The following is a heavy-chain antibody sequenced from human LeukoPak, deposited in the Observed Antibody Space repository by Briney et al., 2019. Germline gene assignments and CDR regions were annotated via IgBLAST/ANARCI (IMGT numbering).Heavy chain of an antibody. CDR2: IRSNINSYAT. D-gene: IGHD4-23*01. J-gene: IGHJ4*02. V-gene: IGHV3-73*01. CDR1: GFTFSGSA. Sequence: GGSLRLSCVASGFTFSGSAMHWVRQASGKGLEWVGRIRSNINSYATAYGASVKGRFTISRDDSKNTAYLQMNSLKTEDTAVYFCAESLVDDYGGNSAYYFNHWGQGTLVTVSS. CDR3: AESLVDDYGGNSAYYFNH.